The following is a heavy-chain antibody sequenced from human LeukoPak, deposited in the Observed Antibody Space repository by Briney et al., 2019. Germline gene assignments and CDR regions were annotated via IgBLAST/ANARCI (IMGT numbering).Heavy chain of an antibody. Sequence: ASVKVSCKASGYTFTAYFIHWMRQAPGQGLEWIGWINPNSGGTNYAPKFQGRVTLTRDTSISTAYMELSRLRSDDTAVYYCARDLVSTVTSDLWGQGTLVTVSS. V-gene: IGHV1-2*02. CDR1: GYTFTAYF. CDR2: INPNSGGT. J-gene: IGHJ5*02. CDR3: ARDLVSTVTSDL. D-gene: IGHD4-17*01.